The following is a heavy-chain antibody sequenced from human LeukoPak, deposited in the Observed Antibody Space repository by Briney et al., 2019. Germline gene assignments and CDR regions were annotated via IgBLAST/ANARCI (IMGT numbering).Heavy chain of an antibody. J-gene: IGHJ4*02. CDR1: GGSISSSSYY. CDR3: ARDKAYYYGSGSYSFDY. V-gene: IGHV4-39*07. Sequence: SETLSLTCTVSGGSISSSSYYWGWNRQPPGKGLEWIGSIYYSGSTYYNPSLKSRVTISVDTSKNQFSLKLSSVTAADTAVYYCARDKAYYYGSGSYSFDYWGQGTLVTVSS. CDR2: IYYSGST. D-gene: IGHD3-10*01.